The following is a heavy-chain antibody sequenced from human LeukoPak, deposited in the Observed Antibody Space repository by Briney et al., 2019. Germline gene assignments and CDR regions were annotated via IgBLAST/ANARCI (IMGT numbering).Heavy chain of an antibody. V-gene: IGHV3-48*04. CDR3: ARDHNWAFDN. Sequence: HPGGSLRLSCAASGFTSSDYSMNWVRQAPGRGLEWISYIGLGSGFVSYADSVKGRFTISSDTATKSVYLQMDSLRAEDTAVYYCARDHNWAFDNWGQGTLVTVSS. D-gene: IGHD1-20*01. CDR2: IGLGSGFV. CDR1: GFTSSDYS. J-gene: IGHJ4*02.